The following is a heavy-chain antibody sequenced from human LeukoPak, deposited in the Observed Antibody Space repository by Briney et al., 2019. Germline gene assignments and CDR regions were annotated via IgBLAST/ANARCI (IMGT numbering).Heavy chain of an antibody. CDR1: GFTFSSYS. V-gene: IGHV3-21*01. CDR3: ARDYANYSPDY. D-gene: IGHD4/OR15-4a*01. CDR2: ISSSSSYI. Sequence: GGSLRLSCAASGFTFSSYSMNWVRQAPGKGLEWVSSISSSSSYIYYADSVKGRFTISRDNANKSLYLQMDSLRAEDTAVYYCARDYANYSPDYWGQGTLVTVSS. J-gene: IGHJ4*02.